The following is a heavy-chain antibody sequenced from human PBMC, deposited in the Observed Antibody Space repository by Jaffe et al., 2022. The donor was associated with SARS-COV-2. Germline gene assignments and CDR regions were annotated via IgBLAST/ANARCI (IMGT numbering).Heavy chain of an antibody. CDR3: AADLTYDFWSGYYPSNFDY. V-gene: IGHV1-58*02. D-gene: IGHD3-3*01. J-gene: IGHJ4*02. CDR2: IVVGSGNT. Sequence: QMQLVQSGPEVKKPGTSVKVSCKASGFTFTSSAMQWVRQARGQRLEWIGWIVVGSGNTNYAQKFQERVTITRDMSTSTAYMELSSLRSEDTAVYYCAADLTYDFWSGYYPSNFDYWGQGTLVTVSS. CDR1: GFTFTSSA.